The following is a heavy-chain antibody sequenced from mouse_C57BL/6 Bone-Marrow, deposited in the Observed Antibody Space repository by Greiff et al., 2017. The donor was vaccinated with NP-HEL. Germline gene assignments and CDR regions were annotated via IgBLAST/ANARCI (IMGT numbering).Heavy chain of an antibody. Sequence: EVQLQQSGPELVKPGASVKISCKASGYTFTDYYMNWVKQSHGKSLEWIGDINPNNGGTSYNQKFKGKATLTVDKSSSTAYMELRSLTSEDSAVYYCALTGKDFDYWGQGTTLTVSS. J-gene: IGHJ2*01. CDR3: ALTGKDFDY. V-gene: IGHV1-26*01. CDR2: INPNNGGT. CDR1: GYTFTDYY. D-gene: IGHD4-1*01.